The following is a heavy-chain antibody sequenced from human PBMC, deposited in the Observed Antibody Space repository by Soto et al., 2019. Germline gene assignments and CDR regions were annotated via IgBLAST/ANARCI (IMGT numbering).Heavy chain of an antibody. D-gene: IGHD3-22*01. J-gene: IGHJ3*02. V-gene: IGHV4-61*08. CDR1: GGSISSGDPC. CDR3: ARDQSPPYYYDSSGYLGYAFDI. Sequence: SETLALTCTVSGGSISSGDPCWSWIRQPPGEGLEWIGYIYYSGSTNYNPSLKSRVTISVDTSKNPFSLKLSSVTAADTAVYYCARDQSPPYYYDSSGYLGYAFDIWGQGTMVTVSS. CDR2: IYYSGST.